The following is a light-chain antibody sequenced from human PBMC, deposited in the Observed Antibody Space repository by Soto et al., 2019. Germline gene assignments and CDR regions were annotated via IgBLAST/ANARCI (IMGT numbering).Light chain of an antibody. V-gene: IGKV1-5*03. Sequence: DIQMTQSPSTLSGSVGDRVTITCRASQTISSWLAWYQQKPGKAPKLLIYKASTLKSGVPSRFSGSGSGTEFTLTIPRLTPHDFATSHCQHYNSYSEAFGQGTKV. CDR2: KAS. J-gene: IGKJ1*01. CDR3: QHYNSYSEA. CDR1: QTISSW.